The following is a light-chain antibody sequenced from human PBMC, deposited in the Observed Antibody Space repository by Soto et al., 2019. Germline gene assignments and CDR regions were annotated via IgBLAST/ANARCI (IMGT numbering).Light chain of an antibody. J-gene: IGKJ2*01. CDR3: QQSYTTPRT. Sequence: DIQMTQSPSSLSASVGDRVTITCRASQSIGSYLNWYQHKPGRAPKVLIFAASSLQSEVPSRFSGSGSGAEFTLTISNLQPEDCANYYCQQSYTTPRTFGQGTRLEIK. V-gene: IGKV1-39*01. CDR1: QSIGSY. CDR2: AAS.